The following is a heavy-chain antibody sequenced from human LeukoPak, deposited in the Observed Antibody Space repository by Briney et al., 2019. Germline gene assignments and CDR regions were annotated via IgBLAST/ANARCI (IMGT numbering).Heavy chain of an antibody. V-gene: IGHV4-59*08. J-gene: IGHJ4*02. CDR1: GGSISSYY. Sequence: SETLSLTCTVSGGSISSYYWSWIRQPPGKGLEWIGYIYYSGTTNYNPSLKSRVTISVDTSKNQFSLKLSSVTAADTAVYYCARHDNSGTYPLYYWGQGTLVTVSS. CDR2: IYYSGTT. CDR3: ARHDNSGTYPLYY. D-gene: IGHD3-10*01.